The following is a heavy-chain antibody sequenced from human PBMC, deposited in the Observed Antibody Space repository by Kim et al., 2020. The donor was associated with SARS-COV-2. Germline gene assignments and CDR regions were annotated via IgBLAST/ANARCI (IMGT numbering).Heavy chain of an antibody. CDR1: GFTFSSYA. CDR2: ISGSGGST. CDR3: AKDVRYFDWLLPYYFDY. V-gene: IGHV3-23*01. Sequence: GGSLRLSCAASGFTFSSYAMSWVRQAPGKGLEWVSAISGSGGSTYYADSVKGRFTISRDNSKNTLYLQMNSLRAEDTAVYYCAKDVRYFDWLLPYYFDYWGQGTLVTVSS. D-gene: IGHD3-9*01. J-gene: IGHJ4*02.